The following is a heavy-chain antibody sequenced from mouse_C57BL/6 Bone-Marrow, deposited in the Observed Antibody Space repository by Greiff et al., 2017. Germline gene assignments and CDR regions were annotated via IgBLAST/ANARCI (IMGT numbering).Heavy chain of an antibody. CDR3: ARRYDYDDYFDY. Sequence: QVQLQQPGAELVRPGSSVKLSCKASGYTFTSYWMDWVKQRPGQGLEWIGNIYPSDSETHYNQKFKDKATLTVDKSSSTAYMQLSSLTAEDSAVYYCARRYDYDDYFDYWGQGTTLTVFS. D-gene: IGHD2-4*01. J-gene: IGHJ2*01. CDR2: IYPSDSET. CDR1: GYTFTSYW. V-gene: IGHV1-61*01.